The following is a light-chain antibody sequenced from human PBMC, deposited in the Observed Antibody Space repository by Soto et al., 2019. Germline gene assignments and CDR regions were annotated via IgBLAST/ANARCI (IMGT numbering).Light chain of an antibody. CDR1: SSDVGGYNY. V-gene: IGLV2-11*01. Sequence: QSVLTQPRSVSGSPGQSVTISCTGTSSDVGGYNYVSWYQQHPGKAPKLMIYDVSKRPSGVPDRFYGSKSGNTASLTISGLQAEDEADYYCCSYAGSYVVFGGGTQLTVL. CDR3: CSYAGSYVV. J-gene: IGLJ2*01. CDR2: DVS.